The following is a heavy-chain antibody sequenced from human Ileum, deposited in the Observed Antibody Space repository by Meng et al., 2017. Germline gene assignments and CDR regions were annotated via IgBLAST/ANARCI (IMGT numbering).Heavy chain of an antibody. J-gene: IGHJ4*02. D-gene: IGHD2-21*01. Sequence: VQLAESGPGLVKPSGTLSLTCAVSGASISTNWWNWVRQPPGKGLEWIGEIYHSGAFNYNPSLRSRVTISVDKSKNQLSLKLGSLTAADTAVYYCARGAIGTRPFDYWGQGTLVTVSS. CDR2: IYHSGAF. CDR1: GASISTNW. V-gene: IGHV4-4*02. CDR3: ARGAIGTRPFDY.